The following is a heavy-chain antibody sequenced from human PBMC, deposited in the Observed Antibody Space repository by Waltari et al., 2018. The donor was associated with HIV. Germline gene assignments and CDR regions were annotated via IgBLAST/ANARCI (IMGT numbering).Heavy chain of an antibody. V-gene: IGHV4-34*01. CDR2: SNHSGST. CDR3: ARAVAAAGRHFDY. Sequence: QVQLQQWGAGLFKPSETLSLTCAVYGGSFSGYYWSWIRQPPGKGLEWIGESNHSGSTNHNPSLKRRVTRSVETSKNQFALKLSSVTAADTAVYYWARAVAAAGRHFDYGGQGTLVTVSS. J-gene: IGHJ4*02. CDR1: GGSFSGYY. D-gene: IGHD6-13*01.